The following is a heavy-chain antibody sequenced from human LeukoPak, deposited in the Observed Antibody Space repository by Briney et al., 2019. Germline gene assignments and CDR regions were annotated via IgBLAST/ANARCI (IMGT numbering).Heavy chain of an antibody. J-gene: IGHJ6*02. CDR1: GFTFSSYG. CDR3: AKDLYDFWSGSGYYYGMDV. Sequence: GGSLRLSCAASGFTFSSYGMHWVRQAPGKGLEWVAVISYDGSNKYYADSVKGRFTISRDNSKNTLYLQMNSLRAEDTAVYYCAKDLYDFWSGSGYYYGMDVWGQGTTVTVSS. D-gene: IGHD3-3*01. CDR2: ISYDGSNK. V-gene: IGHV3-30*18.